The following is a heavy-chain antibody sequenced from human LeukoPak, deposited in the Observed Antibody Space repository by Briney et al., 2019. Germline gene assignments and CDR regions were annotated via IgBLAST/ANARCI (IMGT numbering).Heavy chain of an antibody. CDR2: IYYSGST. CDR1: GGSISSYY. CDR3: TSGRPLGFDY. D-gene: IGHD1-26*01. Sequence: SETLSLTCTVSGGSISSYYWSWIRQPPGKGLEWIGYIYYSGSTNYNPSLKSRVTISVDTSKNQFSLKLCSVTAADTAVYYCTSGRPLGFDYWGQGTLVTVSS. V-gene: IGHV4-59*13. J-gene: IGHJ4*02.